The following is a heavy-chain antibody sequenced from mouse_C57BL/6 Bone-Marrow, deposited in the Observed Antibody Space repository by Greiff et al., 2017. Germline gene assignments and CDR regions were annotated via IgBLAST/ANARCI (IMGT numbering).Heavy chain of an antibody. D-gene: IGHD4-1*01. CDR2: IRNKANGYTK. V-gene: IGHV7-3*01. CDR3: ARFPPANWDVAY. CDR1: GFTFTDYY. J-gene: IGHJ3*01. Sequence: EVQRVESGGGLVQPGGSLSLSCAASGFTFTDYYMSWVRQPPGKALEWLGFIRNKANGYTKEYNASVKGRFTISRDNSQSIHYLHMNALRAEDSATYYCARFPPANWDVAYWGQGTLVTVSA.